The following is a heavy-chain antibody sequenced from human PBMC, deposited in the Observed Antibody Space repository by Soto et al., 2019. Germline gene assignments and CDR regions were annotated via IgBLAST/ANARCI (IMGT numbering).Heavy chain of an antibody. D-gene: IGHD2-15*01. CDR3: ARNGGRVVEVAGAYFDY. CDR1: GGSLSGYY. J-gene: IGHJ4*02. V-gene: IGHV4-34*01. Sequence: QVQLQQWGAGLLKPSETLSLTCALYGGSLSGYYWSWIRQPPGKGLEWIGEINHSGSTNYNPSLKSRVTMAVDTSRNQFSLRLGSLTAADTAVYYCARNGGRVVEVAGAYFDYCGQGTLVTVSS. CDR2: INHSGST.